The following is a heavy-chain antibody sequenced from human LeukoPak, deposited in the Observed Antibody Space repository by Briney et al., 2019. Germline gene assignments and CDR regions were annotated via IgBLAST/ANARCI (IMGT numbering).Heavy chain of an antibody. D-gene: IGHD1-26*01. Sequence: PGGSLRLSCAASGFTVSSNYMSWVRQAPGKGLEWVSAISGSGGSTYYADSVKGRFTISRDNSKNTLYLQMNSLRAEDTAVYYCATSPGGSYFLRNWFDLWGQGTLVTVSS. CDR3: ATSPGGSYFLRNWFDL. CDR1: GFTVSSNY. CDR2: ISGSGGST. J-gene: IGHJ5*02. V-gene: IGHV3-23*01.